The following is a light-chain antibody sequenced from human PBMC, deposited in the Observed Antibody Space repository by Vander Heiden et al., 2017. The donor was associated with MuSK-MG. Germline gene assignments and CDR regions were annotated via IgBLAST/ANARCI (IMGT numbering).Light chain of an antibody. CDR2: RNT. J-gene: IGLJ3*02. CDR1: TSSFLVNY. CDR3: ATWDDSMGGVV. V-gene: IGLV1-47*03. Sequence: QSVLTQPPSASGTPGQRVTMSCSGSTSSFLVNYIDWYQHLPGRVPKLLIQRNTQRPSGVPARISGSKSGTSASLAISGLSSEDEAIYYCATWDDSMGGVVFGGGTSLTVL.